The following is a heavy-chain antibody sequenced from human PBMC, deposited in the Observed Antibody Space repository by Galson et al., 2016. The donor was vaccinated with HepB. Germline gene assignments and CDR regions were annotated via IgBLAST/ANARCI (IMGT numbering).Heavy chain of an antibody. Sequence: SETLSLTCTVSGASIGGSEYYWGWIRQPPGRGLEWIGSIYYTENTYYNPSLKSRVTISVDTSKNQFSLRLNSVTAADTGVYYCATGIVVAGKYYYYYMDVWGKGTTVTVSS. V-gene: IGHV4-39*01. CDR2: IYYTENT. J-gene: IGHJ6*03. CDR3: ATGIVVAGKYYYYYMDV. CDR1: GASIGGSEYY. D-gene: IGHD6-19*01.